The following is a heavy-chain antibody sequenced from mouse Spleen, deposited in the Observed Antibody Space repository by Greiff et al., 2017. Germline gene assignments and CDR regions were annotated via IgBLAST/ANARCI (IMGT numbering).Heavy chain of an antibody. V-gene: IGHV1-69*01. CDR1: GYTFTSYW. CDR2: IDPSDSYT. CDR3: ARGGDFDY. J-gene: IGHJ2*01. Sequence: QVQLKQPGAELVMPGTSVKLSCKASGYTFTSYWMHWVKQRPGQGLEWIGEIDPSDSYTNYNQNFKVKATLTVDKSSSTAYMQLSSLTSEDSAVYYCARGGDFDYWGQGTTLTVSS.